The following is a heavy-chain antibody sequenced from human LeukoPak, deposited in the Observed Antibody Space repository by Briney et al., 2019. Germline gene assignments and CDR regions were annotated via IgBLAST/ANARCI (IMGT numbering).Heavy chain of an antibody. V-gene: IGHV4-4*07. CDR2: IYTSGST. Sequence: SETLSLTCTVSGGSISDYYWSWIRQPAGKGLEWIGRIYTSGSTKYNPSLRSRVTMSVDPSKNQFSLKVTSVTAADTAVYYCARDGSTTPGYCSSTSCYKDYYYYMDVWGKGTTVTVSS. D-gene: IGHD2-2*02. J-gene: IGHJ6*03. CDR3: ARDGSTTPGYCSSTSCYKDYYYYMDV. CDR1: GGSISDYY.